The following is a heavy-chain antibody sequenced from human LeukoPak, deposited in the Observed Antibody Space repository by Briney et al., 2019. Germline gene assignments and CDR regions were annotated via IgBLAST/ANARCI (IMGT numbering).Heavy chain of an antibody. CDR3: ARGQWELQPFDY. Sequence: SETLSLTCTVSGGSISGYYWSWIRQPAGKGLEWIGRVYNSGSTNYNPSLKSRVTMSVDTSKNQFSLKLSSVTAADTAVYYCARGQWELQPFDYWGQGTLVTVSS. D-gene: IGHD1-26*01. CDR2: VYNSGST. J-gene: IGHJ4*02. V-gene: IGHV4-4*07. CDR1: GGSISGYY.